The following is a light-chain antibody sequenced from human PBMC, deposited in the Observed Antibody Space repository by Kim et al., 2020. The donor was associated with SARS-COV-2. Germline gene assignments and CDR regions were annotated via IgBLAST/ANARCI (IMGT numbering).Light chain of an antibody. Sequence: SASVGDRVTITCRASQGIRDDLGWYQQKPGKAPNLLIYAASSLQSGVPSRFSGSGSGTDFTLTITNLQPEDFATYYCLQDYKYPRTFGQGTKLEIK. V-gene: IGKV1-6*01. CDR3: LQDYKYPRT. CDR1: QGIRDD. J-gene: IGKJ2*01. CDR2: AAS.